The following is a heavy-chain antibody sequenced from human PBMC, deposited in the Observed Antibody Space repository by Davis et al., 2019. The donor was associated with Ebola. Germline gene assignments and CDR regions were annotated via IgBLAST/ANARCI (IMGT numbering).Heavy chain of an antibody. CDR2: ISAYNGNT. J-gene: IGHJ4*02. D-gene: IGHD3-10*01. CDR3: ARGVTMVQGVTPFDY. V-gene: IGHV1-18*01. Sequence: ASAKVSCKASGYTFTRYGISWVRQAPGQGLEWMGWISAYNGNTNYAQKLQGRVTMTTDTSTSTAYMELRSLRSDDTAVYYCARGVTMVQGVTPFDYWGQGTLVTVSS. CDR1: GYTFTRYG.